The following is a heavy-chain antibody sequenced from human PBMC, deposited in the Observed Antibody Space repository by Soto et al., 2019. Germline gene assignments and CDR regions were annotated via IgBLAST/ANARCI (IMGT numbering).Heavy chain of an antibody. V-gene: IGHV4-59*01. Sequence: SETLSLTCTVSGGSISSYYWSWIRQPPGKGLEWIGYIYYIGSTNYNPSLKSRVTISVDTSRNQFSLKLSSVTAADTAVYYCARGLRRQLLNWFDPWGQGTLVTVSS. CDR1: GGSISSYY. J-gene: IGHJ5*02. CDR3: ARGLRRQLLNWFDP. D-gene: IGHD2-2*01. CDR2: IYYIGST.